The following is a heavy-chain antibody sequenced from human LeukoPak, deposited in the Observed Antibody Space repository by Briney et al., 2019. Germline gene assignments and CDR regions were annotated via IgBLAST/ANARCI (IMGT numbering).Heavy chain of an antibody. CDR1: GFTFSSYW. D-gene: IGHD6-19*01. V-gene: IGHV3-48*01. J-gene: IGHJ4*02. CDR2: ISGGSSTI. Sequence: GGSLRLSCAASGFTFSSYWMHWVRQAPGKGLEWVSYISGGSSTIYNADSVKGRFTISRDNAKNLLYLLMDTLRAEDTAVYYCARVGSNQWLDYWGQGTLVTVSS. CDR3: ARVGSNQWLDY.